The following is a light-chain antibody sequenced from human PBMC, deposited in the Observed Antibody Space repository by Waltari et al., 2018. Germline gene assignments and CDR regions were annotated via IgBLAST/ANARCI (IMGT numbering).Light chain of an antibody. CDR1: QSVGRS. CDR2: GAS. CDR3: QHYVRLPVT. V-gene: IGKV3-20*01. Sequence: EIVLTQSPGTLSLSPGERATIPCRASQSVGRSLAWYQQKPGQAPRLLIYGASIRATGIPDRFSGGGSGTDFSLTISRLEPEDFAAYHCQHYVRLPVTFGQGTKVEIK. J-gene: IGKJ1*01.